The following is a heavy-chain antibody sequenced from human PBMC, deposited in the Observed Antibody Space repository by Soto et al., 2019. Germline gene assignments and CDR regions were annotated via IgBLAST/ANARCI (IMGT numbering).Heavy chain of an antibody. V-gene: IGHV4-31*03. Sequence: LSETLSLTCTVSGGSISSGGYYWSWIRQHPGKGLEWIGYIYYSGSTYYNPSLKSRVTISVDTSKNQFSLKLSSVTAADTAVYYCARVNYGDLKPFDYRGQGTLVTVSS. CDR3: ARVNYGDLKPFDY. J-gene: IGHJ4*02. CDR1: GGSISSGGYY. D-gene: IGHD4-17*01. CDR2: IYYSGST.